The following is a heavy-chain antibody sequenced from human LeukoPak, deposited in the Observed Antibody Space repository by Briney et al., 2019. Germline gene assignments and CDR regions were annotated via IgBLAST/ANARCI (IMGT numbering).Heavy chain of an antibody. V-gene: IGHV3-48*01. J-gene: IGHJ4*02. Sequence: GGSLRLSCAASGFTFSSYSMNWVRQAPGKGLEWVSYISSSSGTILYADSVKGRFTISRDNAKNSLYLQMNSLRAEDTAVYYCARERSAAGTPFEDYWGQGTLVTVSS. CDR2: ISSSSGTI. D-gene: IGHD6-13*01. CDR3: ARERSAAGTPFEDY. CDR1: GFTFSSYS.